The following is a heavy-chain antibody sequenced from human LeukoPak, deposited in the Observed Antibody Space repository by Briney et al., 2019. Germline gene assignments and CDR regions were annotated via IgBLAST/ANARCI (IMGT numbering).Heavy chain of an antibody. Sequence: PGGSLRLSCAASGFTFSSYAMPWVRQAPGKGLEYVSAISSNGGSTYYANSVKGRFTISRDNSKNTLYLQMGSLRAEDMAVYYCARDRDRQLDVGYYYYGMDVWGQGTTVTVSS. CDR2: ISSNGGST. V-gene: IGHV3-64*01. D-gene: IGHD6-6*01. CDR1: GFTFSSYA. CDR3: ARDRDRQLDVGYYYYGMDV. J-gene: IGHJ6*02.